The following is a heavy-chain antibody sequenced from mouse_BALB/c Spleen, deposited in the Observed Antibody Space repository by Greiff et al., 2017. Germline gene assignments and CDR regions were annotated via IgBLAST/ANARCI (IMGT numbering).Heavy chain of an antibody. CDR1: GFTFSSYG. CDR3: ARQKDYGSTWFAY. D-gene: IGHD1-1*01. V-gene: IGHV5-6*01. CDR2: ISSGGSYT. Sequence: EVQVVESGGDLVKPGGSLKLSCAASGFTFSSYGMSWVRQTPDKRLEWVATISSGGSYTYYPDSVKGRFTISRDNAKNTLYLQMSSLKSEDTAMYYCARQKDYGSTWFAYWGQGTLVTVSA. J-gene: IGHJ3*01.